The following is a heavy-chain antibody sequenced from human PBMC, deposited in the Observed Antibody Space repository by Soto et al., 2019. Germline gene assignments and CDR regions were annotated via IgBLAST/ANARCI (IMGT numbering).Heavy chain of an antibody. D-gene: IGHD6-13*01. CDR3: ARCIAAAGRWYYYYGMDV. CDR2: INPSGGST. CDR1: GYTFTSYY. V-gene: IGHV1-46*01. J-gene: IGHJ6*02. Sequence: ASVKVSCKASGYTFTSYYMHWVRQAPGQGLERMGIINPSGGSTSYAQKFQGRVTITRDTSASTAYMELSSLRSEDTAVYYCARCIAAAGRWYYYYGMDVWGQGTTVTVSS.